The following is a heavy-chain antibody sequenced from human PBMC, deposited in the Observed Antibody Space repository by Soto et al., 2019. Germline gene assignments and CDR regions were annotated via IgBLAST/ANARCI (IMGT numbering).Heavy chain of an antibody. D-gene: IGHD1-26*01. CDR3: ARSHRISGSYVNWFDP. J-gene: IGHJ5*02. V-gene: IGHV3-48*02. CDR2: ISSSSSTI. Sequence: PGGSLRLSCAASGFTFSSYSMNWVRQAPGKGLEWVSYISSSSSTIYYADSVKGRFTISRDNAKNSLYLQMKSLRDEDTAVYYCARSHRISGSYVNWFDPWGQGTLVTVSS. CDR1: GFTFSSYS.